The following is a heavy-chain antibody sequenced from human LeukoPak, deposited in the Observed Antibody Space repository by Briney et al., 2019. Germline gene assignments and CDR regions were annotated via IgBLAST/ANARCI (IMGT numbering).Heavy chain of an antibody. J-gene: IGHJ4*02. Sequence: PSETLSLTCTVSGGSISSYYWSWIRQPPGKGLEWIGYIYYSGSTNYNPSLKSRVTISVDTSKNQFSLKLSSVTAADTAVYYCARLDYGDYRTIDYWGQGTLVTVSS. CDR3: ARLDYGDYRTIDY. CDR2: IYYSGST. CDR1: GGSISSYY. D-gene: IGHD4-17*01. V-gene: IGHV4-59*12.